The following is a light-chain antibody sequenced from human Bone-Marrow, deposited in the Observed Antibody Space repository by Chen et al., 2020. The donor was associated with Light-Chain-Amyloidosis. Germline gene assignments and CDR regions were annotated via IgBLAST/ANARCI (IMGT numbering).Light chain of an antibody. CDR3: NSYTTSDTYV. CDR2: DVI. V-gene: IGLV2-14*03. CDR1: SGDVGAYNY. Sequence: QSALTQPASVFGSPGQSITLPCTGTSGDVGAYNYVFWYQQHPGKAPKLLIYDVINRPSGVSNRFSGSKSGNTASLTISGLQAEDEADYYCNSYTTSDTYVFGTGTEVTVL. J-gene: IGLJ1*01.